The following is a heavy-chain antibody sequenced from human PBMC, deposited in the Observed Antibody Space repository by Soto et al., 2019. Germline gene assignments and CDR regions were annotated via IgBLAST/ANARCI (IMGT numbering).Heavy chain of an antibody. CDR1: GGTFSSYA. CDR3: ARGAVVPAAMRGYYYYYGMDV. V-gene: IGHV1-69*01. D-gene: IGHD2-2*01. CDR2: IIPIFGTA. Sequence: QVQLVQSGAEVKKPGSSVKVSCKASGGTFSSYAISWVRQAPGQGLEWMGGIIPIFGTANYAQKFQGRVTITADESTSTAYMELSSLRSEDTAVYYCARGAVVPAAMRGYYYYYGMDVWGQGTTVTVSS. J-gene: IGHJ6*02.